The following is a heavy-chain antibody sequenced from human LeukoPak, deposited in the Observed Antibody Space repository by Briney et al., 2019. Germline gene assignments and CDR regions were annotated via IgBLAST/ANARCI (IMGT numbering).Heavy chain of an antibody. J-gene: IGHJ4*02. CDR1: GDSVSSNSAA. V-gene: IGHV6-1*01. D-gene: IGHD3-22*01. CDR2: TYYRSKWYN. Sequence: SQTLSLTCAISGDSVSSNSAARNWIRQSPSRGLEWLGRTYYRSKWYNDYAVSVKSRITINPDTSKNQFSLQLNSVTPEDTAVYYCARDRYYDSSGYYPRFDYWGQGTLVTVSS. CDR3: ARDRYYDSSGYYPRFDY.